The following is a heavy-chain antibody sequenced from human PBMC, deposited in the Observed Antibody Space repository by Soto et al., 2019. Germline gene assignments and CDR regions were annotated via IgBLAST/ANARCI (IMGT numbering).Heavy chain of an antibody. CDR1: GFTVGNNY. Sequence: EVQLVESGGGLVQPGGSLGLSCAASGFTVGNNYMSWVRQAPTKGLEWLSVIFGDGRTYYADSVKGRFTVSRDSSENTLFLQINNLRAEDTAVYYCAGDPFQGFGSWGHGTLVTVSS. CDR3: AGDPFQGFGS. J-gene: IGHJ5*01. V-gene: IGHV3-66*01. CDR2: IFGDGRT.